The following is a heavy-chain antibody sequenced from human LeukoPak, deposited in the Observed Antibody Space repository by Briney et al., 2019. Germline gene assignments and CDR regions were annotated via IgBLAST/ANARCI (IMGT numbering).Heavy chain of an antibody. CDR2: ISGSGSST. J-gene: IGHJ6*02. Sequence: QPGGSLRLSCAASGFTFSSYAMSWVRQAPGKGLEWVSVISGSGSSTYYADSMEGRFTISRDSSENTLNLQMNSLRAEDTAVYYCTKTNEIFPGYYYGMDVWGQGTTVTVSS. D-gene: IGHD2-21*01. CDR3: TKTNEIFPGYYYGMDV. V-gene: IGHV3-23*01. CDR1: GFTFSSYA.